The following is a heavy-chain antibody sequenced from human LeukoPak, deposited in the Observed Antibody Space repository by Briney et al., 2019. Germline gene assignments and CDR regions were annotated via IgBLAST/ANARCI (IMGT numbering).Heavy chain of an antibody. CDR1: GYTFTSYD. V-gene: IGHV1-8*03. J-gene: IGHJ4*02. CDR2: MNPNSGNT. CDR3: ARAVRREYCSGGSCYPIDY. D-gene: IGHD2-15*01. Sequence: ASVKVSCKASGYTFTSYDINWVRQATGQGLEWMGWMNPNSGNTGYAQKFQGRVTITRNTSISTAYMELSSLRSEDTAVYYCARAVRREYCSGGSCYPIDYWGQGTLVTVSS.